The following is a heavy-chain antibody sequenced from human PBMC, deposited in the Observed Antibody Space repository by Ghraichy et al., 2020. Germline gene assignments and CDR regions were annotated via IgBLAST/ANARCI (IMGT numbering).Heavy chain of an antibody. D-gene: IGHD3-10*01. J-gene: IGHJ4*02. CDR2: INPNSGGT. Sequence: ASVKVSCKASGYTFTGYYMHWVRQAPGQGLEWMGWINPNSGGTNYAQEFQGRVTMTRDTSISTAYMELSRLRSDDTAVYYCARTKALYGSGSCTFDYWGQGTLVTVSS. CDR3: ARTKALYGSGSCTFDY. V-gene: IGHV1-2*02. CDR1: GYTFTGYY.